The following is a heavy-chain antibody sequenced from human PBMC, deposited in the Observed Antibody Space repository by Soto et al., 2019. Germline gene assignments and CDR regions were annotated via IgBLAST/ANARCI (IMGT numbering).Heavy chain of an antibody. CDR1: GGSISSGGYY. Sequence: PSETLSLTCTVSGGSISSGGYYWTWIRQHPGKGLEWIAYMYHSGGTYYNPSLKSRVTISVDTSKNQFSLKLSSVTAADTAVYYCARHNYDSSGTAVDGWGQGATVTVAS. CDR3: ARHNYDSSGTAVDG. J-gene: IGHJ6*02. D-gene: IGHD3-22*01. CDR2: MYHSGGT. V-gene: IGHV4-31*03.